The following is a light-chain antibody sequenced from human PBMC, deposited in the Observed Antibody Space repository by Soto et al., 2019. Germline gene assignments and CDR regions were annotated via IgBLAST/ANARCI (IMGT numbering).Light chain of an antibody. CDR3: ASYVGSSTYL. Sequence: QSALTQPASVSGSPGQSISISCTGTSSDVGGYDYVSWYQQHPGKAPKLMIYDVTHRPSGVSNRFSGSKSGNTASLTISGLQAEDEADYYCASYVGSSTYLVGTGTKVTVL. V-gene: IGLV2-14*01. J-gene: IGLJ1*01. CDR1: SSDVGGYDY. CDR2: DVT.